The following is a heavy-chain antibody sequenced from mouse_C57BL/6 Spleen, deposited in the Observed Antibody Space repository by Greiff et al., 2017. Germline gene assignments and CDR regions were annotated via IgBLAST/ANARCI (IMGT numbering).Heavy chain of an antibody. V-gene: IGHV1-54*01. Sequence: QVQLQQSGAELVRPGTSVKVSCKASGYAFTNYLIEWVKQRPGQGLEWIGVINPGSGGTNYNEKFKGKATLTADKSSSTAYMQLSSLTSEDSAVYFCARGRDTHYFDYWGQGTTLTVSS. D-gene: IGHD5-1-1*01. J-gene: IGHJ2*01. CDR2: INPGSGGT. CDR3: ARGRDTHYFDY. CDR1: GYAFTNYL.